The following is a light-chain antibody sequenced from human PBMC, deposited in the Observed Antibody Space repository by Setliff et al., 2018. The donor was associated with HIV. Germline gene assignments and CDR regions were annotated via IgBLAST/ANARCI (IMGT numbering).Light chain of an antibody. CDR2: YTN. V-gene: IGLV7-43*01. CDR3: LLFFANDYF. Sequence: QAVVPQEPSLTVSPGGTVTLTCASSTGAVTSSYYPSWFQQKPGQAPRPLIYYTNNRHSWTPARISGSLLGGKAALTLSNVQPEDEAEYYCLLFFANDYFFGSGTKVTVL. J-gene: IGLJ1*01. CDR1: TGAVTSSYY.